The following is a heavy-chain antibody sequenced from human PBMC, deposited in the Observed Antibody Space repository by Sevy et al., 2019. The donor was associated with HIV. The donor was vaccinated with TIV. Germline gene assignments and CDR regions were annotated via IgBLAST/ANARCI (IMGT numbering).Heavy chain of an antibody. D-gene: IGHD6-19*01. CDR2: ISAYNGNT. V-gene: IGHV1-18*01. CDR1: GYTFTSYG. CDR3: ARDRGEQWLVYFDY. Sequence: ASVKVSCKASGYTFTSYGISWVRQAPGEGLEWMGWISAYNGNTNYAQKLQGRVTMTTDTSTSTAYMELRSLRSDDTAVYYCARDRGEQWLVYFDYWGQGTLVTVSS. J-gene: IGHJ4*02.